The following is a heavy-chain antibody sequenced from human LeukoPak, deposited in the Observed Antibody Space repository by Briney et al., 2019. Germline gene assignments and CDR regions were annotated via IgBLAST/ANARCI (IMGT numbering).Heavy chain of an antibody. D-gene: IGHD4-23*01. Sequence: ASVKVSCKASGYTFTSYGISWVRQAPGQGLEWMGWISAYNGNTNYAQKLQGRVTMTTDTSTSTAYMEPRSLRSDDTAVYYCARDSVLIRSTVVTLLFDYWGQGTLVTVSS. CDR2: ISAYNGNT. CDR3: ARDSVLIRSTVVTLLFDY. V-gene: IGHV1-18*01. J-gene: IGHJ4*02. CDR1: GYTFTSYG.